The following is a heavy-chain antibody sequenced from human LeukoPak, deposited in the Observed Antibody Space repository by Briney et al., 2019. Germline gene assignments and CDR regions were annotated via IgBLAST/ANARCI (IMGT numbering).Heavy chain of an antibody. J-gene: IGHJ4*02. D-gene: IGHD6-19*01. CDR2: IWYDGSNK. CDR3: ARDREYSSGWYTFDY. Sequence: GGSLRLSCAASGFTFSSYGMHWVRQAPGKGLEWVAVIWYDGSNKYYADSVKGRFTISRDDSKNTLYLQMNSLRAEDTAVYYCARDREYSSGWYTFDYWGQGTLVTVSS. CDR1: GFTFSSYG. V-gene: IGHV3-33*01.